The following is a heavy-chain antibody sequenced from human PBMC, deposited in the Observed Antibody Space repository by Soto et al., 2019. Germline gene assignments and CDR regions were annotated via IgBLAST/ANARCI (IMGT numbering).Heavy chain of an antibody. CDR2: IYHSGST. J-gene: IGHJ3*02. D-gene: IGHD3-10*01. CDR3: ARGETVRGVILTMTTTRCGAFDI. CDR1: GGSISSGGYS. V-gene: IGHV4-30-2*01. Sequence: QLQLQESGSGLVKPSQTLSLTCAVSGGSISSGGYSWSWIRQPPGKGLEWIGYIYHSGSTYYNPSLKSRVTISVDRSKNQFSLKLSSVTAADTAVYYCARGETVRGVILTMTTTRCGAFDIWGQGTMVTVSS.